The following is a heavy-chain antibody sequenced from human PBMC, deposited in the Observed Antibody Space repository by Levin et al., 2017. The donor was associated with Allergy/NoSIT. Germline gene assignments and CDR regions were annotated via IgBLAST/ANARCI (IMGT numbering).Heavy chain of an antibody. CDR3: ARERYCGGDCLIDY. Sequence: PSETLSLTCAASGFTFSSYSMNWVRQAPGRGLEWVSYISSSSSTIYYADSAKGRFTISRDNAKNSLYLQMNSLRDEDTAVYYCARERYCGGDCLIDYWGQGTLVTVSS. CDR2: ISSSSSTI. CDR1: GFTFSSYS. J-gene: IGHJ4*02. V-gene: IGHV3-48*02. D-gene: IGHD2-21*01.